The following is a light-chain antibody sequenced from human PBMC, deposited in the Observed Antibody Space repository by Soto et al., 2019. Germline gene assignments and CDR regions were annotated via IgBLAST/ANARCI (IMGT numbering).Light chain of an antibody. CDR3: QQSYEIPVT. Sequence: DIQMTQSPSSLPASVGDRVTITCRASQTIRTSLNWYQQKPGKAPNLLIFSASSLHSGVPSRFSGTGSGTEFTLTISSLQPEDFATYFCQQSYEIPVTFGQGTKLEI. CDR2: SAS. J-gene: IGKJ2*01. V-gene: IGKV1-39*01. CDR1: QTIRTS.